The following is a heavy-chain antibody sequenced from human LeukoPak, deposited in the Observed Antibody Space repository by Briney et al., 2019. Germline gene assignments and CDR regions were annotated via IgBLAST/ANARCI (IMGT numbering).Heavy chain of an antibody. CDR2: SYPGDSDT. V-gene: IGHV5-51*01. J-gene: IGHJ5*02. Sequence: GESLKISCKGSGYSFTSYWIGWGRQMPGKGLEWMGISYPGDSDTRYSPSFQGQVTISADKSISTAYLQWSSLKASDTAMYYCARQHYYDSSGQFDPWGQGTLVTVSS. CDR1: GYSFTSYW. D-gene: IGHD3-22*01. CDR3: ARQHYYDSSGQFDP.